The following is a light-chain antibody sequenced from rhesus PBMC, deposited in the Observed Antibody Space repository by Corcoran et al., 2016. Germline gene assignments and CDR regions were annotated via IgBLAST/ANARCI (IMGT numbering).Light chain of an antibody. J-gene: IGKJ1*01. V-gene: IGKV1-22*01. CDR1: PSISSW. CDR3: QQHNSHPRT. Sequence: DIQMTQSPSSLSASVGDTVTITCRASPSISSWLAWYQQKPGKAHKLLIYKASSLQSGGPSRFSGSGSGTDFTLTISSLQSEDFATYYCQQHNSHPRTFGQGTKVEIK. CDR2: KAS.